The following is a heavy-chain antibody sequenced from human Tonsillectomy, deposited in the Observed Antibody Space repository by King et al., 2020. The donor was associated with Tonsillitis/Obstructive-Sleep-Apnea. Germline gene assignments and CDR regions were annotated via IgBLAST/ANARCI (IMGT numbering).Heavy chain of an antibody. D-gene: IGHD4-17*01. V-gene: IGHV3-30*04. J-gene: IGHJ5*02. CDR2: ISYDGSNK. CDR1: GFTFSSYA. Sequence: VQLVQSGGGVVQPGRSLRLSCAASGFTFSSYAMYWVRQAPGKGLEWVAVISYDGSNKYYADSVKGRFTISRDNSKSTLYLQMNSLRAEDTAVYYSSRGDYEACTLIDPWGQGTLVTVSS. CDR3: SRGDYEACTLIDP.